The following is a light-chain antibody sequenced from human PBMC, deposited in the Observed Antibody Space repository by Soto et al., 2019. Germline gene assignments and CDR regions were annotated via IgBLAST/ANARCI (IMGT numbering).Light chain of an antibody. V-gene: IGKV3-11*01. J-gene: IGKJ5*01. Sequence: EIVLTQSPATLSLSPGEKATLSFRATQRVSSYLAWYQQKPGQAPRLLIYDASNRATGIPARFSGSGSGTDFTLTISSLEPEDFAVYYCQQRTNWPITFGQGTRLEIK. CDR2: DAS. CDR1: QRVSSY. CDR3: QQRTNWPIT.